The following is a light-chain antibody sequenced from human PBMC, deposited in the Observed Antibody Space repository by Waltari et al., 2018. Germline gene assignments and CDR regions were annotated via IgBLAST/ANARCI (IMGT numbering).Light chain of an antibody. CDR3: CSYKRGATWV. CDR2: DVV. J-gene: IGLJ3*02. V-gene: IGLV2-14*03. Sequence: QSVLTQPASVSGSPGQSITISCTGTSSDVGGYDYVSWYQQSPGKAPKLIIYDVVKRPSGVSTRFSASKSDNTASLTISGLQAEDEGDYSCCSYKRGATWVFGGGTALTVL. CDR1: SSDVGGYDY.